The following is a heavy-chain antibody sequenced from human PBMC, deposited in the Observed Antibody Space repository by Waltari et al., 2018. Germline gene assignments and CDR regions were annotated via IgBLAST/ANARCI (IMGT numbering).Heavy chain of an antibody. CDR1: GGSISSYY. Sequence: QVQLQESGPGLVKPSETLSLTCTVSGGSISSYYWSWVRQPPGKGLEWIGYIYYSGSTNDNPSLKSRVTISVDPSKNQFALKLRSVTAADTAVYYCARGGGSWDLDYWGQGTLVTVSS. V-gene: IGHV4-59*01. D-gene: IGHD6-13*01. J-gene: IGHJ4*02. CDR3: ARGGGSWDLDY. CDR2: IYYSGST.